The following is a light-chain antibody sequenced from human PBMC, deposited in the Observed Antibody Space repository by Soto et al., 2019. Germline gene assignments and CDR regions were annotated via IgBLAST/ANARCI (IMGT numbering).Light chain of an antibody. J-gene: IGKJ4*02. Sequence: AIQLPQSPSSLSASVGDRVTITCRASQGISSALAWYQQIPGKATKLLIYDASNLQNGVPSRFSGSGSGTDFTLTISSLQPEDFATYFCQQFNNYPLTFGGGTKVEIK. CDR1: QGISSA. CDR2: DAS. CDR3: QQFNNYPLT. V-gene: IGKV1D-13*01.